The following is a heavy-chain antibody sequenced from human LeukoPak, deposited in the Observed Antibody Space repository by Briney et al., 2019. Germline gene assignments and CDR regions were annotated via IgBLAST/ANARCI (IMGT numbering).Heavy chain of an antibody. CDR3: ARSIVGAFYYYYMDV. V-gene: IGHV1-18*01. D-gene: IGHD1-26*01. Sequence: ASVKVPCKASGYTFTSYGISWVRQAPGQGLEWMGWISAYNGNTNYAQKLQGRVTMTTDTSTSTAYMELRSLRSDDTAVYYCARSIVGAFYYYYMDVWGKGTTVTISS. J-gene: IGHJ6*03. CDR2: ISAYNGNT. CDR1: GYTFTSYG.